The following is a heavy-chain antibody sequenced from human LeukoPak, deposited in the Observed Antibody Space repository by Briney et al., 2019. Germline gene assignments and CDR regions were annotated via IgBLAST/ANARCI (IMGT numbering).Heavy chain of an antibody. Sequence: GGSLRLSCAASGFTFSDYYMSWIRQAPGKGLEWVSYISSSGSTIYYADSVKGRFAISRDNAKNSLYLQMNSLRAEDTAVYYCARDLYDYVWGSYREAFDIWGQGTMVTVSS. CDR2: ISSSGSTI. CDR3: ARDLYDYVWGSYREAFDI. D-gene: IGHD3-16*01. J-gene: IGHJ3*02. V-gene: IGHV3-11*04. CDR1: GFTFSDYY.